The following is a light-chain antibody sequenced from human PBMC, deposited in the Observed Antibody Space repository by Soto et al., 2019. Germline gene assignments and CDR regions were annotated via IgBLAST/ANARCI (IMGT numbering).Light chain of an antibody. J-gene: IGKJ2*01. CDR3: QQYVNWPPKYT. CDR2: GAS. CDR1: QSVSSN. V-gene: IGKV3-15*01. Sequence: EIVMTQSPATLSVSPGERATLSCRASQSVSSNLAWYQQIPGQAPRLLIYGASTSATGVPARFSGSGSGTDFTLTISSLQSEDFAVYYCQQYVNWPPKYTVGQGTKLEIK.